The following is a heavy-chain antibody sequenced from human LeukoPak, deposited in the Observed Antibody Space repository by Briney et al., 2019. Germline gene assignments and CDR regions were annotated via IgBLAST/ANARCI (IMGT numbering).Heavy chain of an antibody. CDR2: ISAYNGNT. CDR1: GYTFTSYG. J-gene: IGHJ4*02. V-gene: IGHV1-18*01. Sequence: ASVKVSCKASGYTFTSYGISWVRQAPGQGLEWMGWISAYNGNTNYAQKLQGRVTMTTDTSTSTAYMELRNLRSDDTAVYYCAREGVGPNYYDSSGYYDYWGQGTLVTVSS. D-gene: IGHD3-22*01. CDR3: AREGVGPNYYDSSGYYDY.